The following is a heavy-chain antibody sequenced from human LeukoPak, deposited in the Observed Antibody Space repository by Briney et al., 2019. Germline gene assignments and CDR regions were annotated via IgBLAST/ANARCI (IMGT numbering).Heavy chain of an antibody. CDR1: GVFFSSDY. D-gene: IGHD4-23*01. Sequence: AETLSLTCSVSGVFFSSDYGSWLRQPPGKALEGIGYIYYSGGNNYIPSRKSRVTISLDTSKNQYSLKLSSVTAADTAMYYCARRTNGGSHAFDIWGQRTMVTVSS. CDR3: ARRTNGGSHAFDI. V-gene: IGHV4-59*08. J-gene: IGHJ3*02. CDR2: IYYSGGN.